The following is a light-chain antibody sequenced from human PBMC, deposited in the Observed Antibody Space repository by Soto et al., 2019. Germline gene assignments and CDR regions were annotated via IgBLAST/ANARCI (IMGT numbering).Light chain of an antibody. CDR1: SSDVGANNY. CDR2: EVT. J-gene: IGLJ1*01. CDR3: SSYAGTNLV. Sequence: QSALTQPPSASGTPGQSVTISCTGTSSDVGANNYVSWYQQHPGKAPKLMNYEVTKRPSGVPDRFSRSKSGNTASLTVAGPQAEDEADYSRSSYAGTNLVFGTGTKLTV. V-gene: IGLV2-8*01.